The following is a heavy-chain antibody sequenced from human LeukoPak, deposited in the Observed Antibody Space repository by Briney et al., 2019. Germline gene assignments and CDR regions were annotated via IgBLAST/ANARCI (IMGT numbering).Heavy chain of an antibody. CDR3: ARDRGSYSRYFDY. D-gene: IGHD1-26*01. CDR2: VSSSSNTI. Sequence: SGGSLRLSCAASGFTFGSYSMNWVRQVPGKGLEWVSYVSSSSNTIYYADSVKGRFTISRDNAKNSLYLQMNSLRAEDTAVYYCARDRGSYSRYFDYWGQGTLVTVSS. J-gene: IGHJ4*02. V-gene: IGHV3-48*01. CDR1: GFTFGSYS.